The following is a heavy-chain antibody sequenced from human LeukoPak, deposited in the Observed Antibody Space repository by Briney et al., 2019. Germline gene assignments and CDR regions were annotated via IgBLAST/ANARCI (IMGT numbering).Heavy chain of an antibody. CDR1: GYTFTSYD. CDR2: MNPNSGNT. J-gene: IGHJ5*02. D-gene: IGHD3-22*01. CDR3: ARGSWPDLDYYDSSASNWFDP. V-gene: IGHV1-8*03. Sequence: ALVKVSCKASGYTFTSYDINWVRQATGQGLEWMGWMNPNSGNTGYAQKFQGRVTITRNTSISTAYMELSSLRSEDTAVYYCARGSWPDLDYYDSSASNWFDPWGQGTLVTVSS.